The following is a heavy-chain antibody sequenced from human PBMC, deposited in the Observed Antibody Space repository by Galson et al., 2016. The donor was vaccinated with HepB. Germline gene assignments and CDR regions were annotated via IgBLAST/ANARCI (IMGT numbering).Heavy chain of an antibody. V-gene: IGHV3-23*01. CDR2: IRDSGVVT. CDR3: AKRGAAADTLPYYYALDF. Sequence: SLRLSCAASGFVFSRYAMTWVRQAPGKGLEWVAAIRDSGVVTYYAGSVKGRFTISRDNHKNTLYLQMNSLRAEDTAVYYCAKRGAAADTLPYYYALDFWGQGTTVTVSS. CDR1: GFVFSRYA. D-gene: IGHD6-13*01. J-gene: IGHJ6*02.